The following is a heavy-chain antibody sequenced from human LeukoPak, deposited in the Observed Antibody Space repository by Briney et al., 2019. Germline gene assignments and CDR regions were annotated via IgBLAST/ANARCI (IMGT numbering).Heavy chain of an antibody. J-gene: IGHJ5*02. D-gene: IGHD5-18*01. V-gene: IGHV4-34*01. Sequence: NSSETLSLTCAVYGGSFSGYYWSWIRQPPGKGLEWIGEINHSGSTNYNPSLKSRVTISVDTSKNQFSLKLSSVTAADTAVYYCARHGWIQLTGLRRQNWFDPWGQGTLVTVSS. CDR3: ARHGWIQLTGLRRQNWFDP. CDR1: GGSFSGYY. CDR2: INHSGST.